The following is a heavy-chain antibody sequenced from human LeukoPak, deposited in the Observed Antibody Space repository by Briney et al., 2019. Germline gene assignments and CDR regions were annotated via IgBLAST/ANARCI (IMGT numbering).Heavy chain of an antibody. D-gene: IGHD5-18*01. CDR1: GGSFSGYY. J-gene: IGHJ6*03. CDR2: INHSGST. CDR3: ARTYGLWTYYYYMDV. V-gene: IGHV4-34*01. Sequence: SETLSLTCAVYGGSFSGYYWSWIRQPPGKGLEWIGEINHSGSTNYNPSLKSRVTISVDTSKNQFSLKLSSVTAADTAVYYCARTYGLWTYYYYMDVWGKGTTVTVSS.